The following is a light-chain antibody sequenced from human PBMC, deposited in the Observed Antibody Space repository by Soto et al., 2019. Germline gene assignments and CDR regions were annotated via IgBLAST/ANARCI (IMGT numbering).Light chain of an antibody. CDR2: EVS. J-gene: IGLJ1*01. V-gene: IGLV2-23*02. Sequence: QSALTHPASVSWSPGQSITISCTGTSSGVGSYNLVSWYQQHPGKAPKLMIYEVSKRPSGVSNRFSGSKSGNTASLTISGLQAEDEADYYCCSYAGSSTPFVFGTGTKVTVL. CDR1: SSGVGSYNL. CDR3: CSYAGSSTPFV.